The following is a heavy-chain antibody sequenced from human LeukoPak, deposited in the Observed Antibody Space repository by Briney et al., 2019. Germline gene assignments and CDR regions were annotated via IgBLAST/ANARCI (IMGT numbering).Heavy chain of an antibody. V-gene: IGHV1-3*01. CDR1: GYTFSNYA. D-gene: IGHD2-15*01. Sequence: ASVKVSCKASGYTFSNYAIHWVRQAPGQRLEWMGWINSGNGNIKYSQEFQGRVAITRDTFASTAYMELTSLRYDDTAVYYCTREWLSSGDSHYSHWGQGTPVTVSS. J-gene: IGHJ4*02. CDR3: TREWLSSGDSHYSH. CDR2: INSGNGNI.